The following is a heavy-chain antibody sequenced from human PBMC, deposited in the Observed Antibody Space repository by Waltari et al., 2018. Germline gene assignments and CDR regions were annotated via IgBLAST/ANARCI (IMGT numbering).Heavy chain of an antibody. CDR3: AREGVGIGP. Sequence: EVQLVESGGGLVKPGGSLSLSCAASGFTFSSYIMNWVRQAPGRGVGWVESRSRSSSYIYNADSVKGRFTISRDNAKNSLYLQMNSLRAEDTAVYYCAREGVGIGPWGQGTLVTVSS. CDR2: RSRSSSYI. V-gene: IGHV3-21*01. CDR1: GFTFSSYI. D-gene: IGHD3-3*01. J-gene: IGHJ5*02.